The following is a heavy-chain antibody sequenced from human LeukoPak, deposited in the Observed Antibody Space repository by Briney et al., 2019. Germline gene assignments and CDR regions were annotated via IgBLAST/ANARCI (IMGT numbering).Heavy chain of an antibody. CDR3: ARSPSVYSSTWYPGPHDQ. V-gene: IGHV1-2*02. D-gene: IGHD6-13*01. J-gene: IGHJ4*02. Sequence: ASVKVSCKASGYTFTGYYMHWVRQAPGQGLEWMGWINPNSGGTNYAQKFQGRVTMTRDTSISTAYMELSRLRSDDTAVYYCARSPSVYSSTWYPGPHDQWGQGTLVTVSS. CDR2: INPNSGGT. CDR1: GYTFTGYY.